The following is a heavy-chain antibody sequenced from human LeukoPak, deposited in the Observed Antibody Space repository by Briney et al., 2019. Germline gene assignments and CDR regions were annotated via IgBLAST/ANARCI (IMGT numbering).Heavy chain of an antibody. V-gene: IGHV3-30*04. Sequence: PGRSLRLSCAASGFTFSSYAMHWVRQAPGKGLEWVAFIRYDGSNKYYADSVKGRFTISRDNSKNTLYLHVNSLRPEDTAVYYCARGGSYLSAFDIWGQGTMVTVSS. CDR1: GFTFSSYA. D-gene: IGHD1-26*01. CDR2: IRYDGSNK. CDR3: ARGGSYLSAFDI. J-gene: IGHJ3*02.